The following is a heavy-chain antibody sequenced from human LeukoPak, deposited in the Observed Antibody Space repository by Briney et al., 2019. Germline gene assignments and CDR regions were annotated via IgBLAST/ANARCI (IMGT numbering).Heavy chain of an antibody. Sequence: ASVKVSCKASGYTFTGYYMHWVRQTPGQGLEWMGRINPSGGSTTYAQKLQGRITVTRDTSTSTAYMELSSLRSEDTAVYYCATAVAGLYWGQGTLVTVSS. CDR1: GYTFTGYY. CDR2: INPSGGST. J-gene: IGHJ4*02. D-gene: IGHD6-19*01. V-gene: IGHV1-46*01. CDR3: ATAVAGLY.